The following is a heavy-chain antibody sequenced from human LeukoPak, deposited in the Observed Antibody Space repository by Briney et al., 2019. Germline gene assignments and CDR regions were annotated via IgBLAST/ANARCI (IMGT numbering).Heavy chain of an antibody. CDR1: GFTFSSYA. J-gene: IGHJ4*02. CDR3: ARDDSSGLRPYYFDY. CDR2: ISSNGGST. D-gene: IGHD3-22*01. Sequence: GGSLRVSCAASGFTFSSYAMHWVRQAPGKGLEYVSAISSNGGSTYYANSVKGRFTIFRDNSKNTLYLQMGSLRAEDMAVYYCARDDSSGLRPYYFDYWGQGTLVTVSS. V-gene: IGHV3-64*01.